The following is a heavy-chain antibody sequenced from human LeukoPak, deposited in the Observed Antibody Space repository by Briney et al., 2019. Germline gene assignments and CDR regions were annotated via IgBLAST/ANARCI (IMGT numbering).Heavy chain of an antibody. V-gene: IGHV3-23*01. D-gene: IGHD6-19*01. Sequence: PGGSLRLSCAASGFTFSSYAMSWVRQAPGKGLKWVSAISGSGGSKYYADSVKGRFTISRDNSKNTLYLQMNSLRAEDTAVYYCAKVLGVAVAGTVDYWGQGTLVTVSS. J-gene: IGHJ4*02. CDR1: GFTFSSYA. CDR2: ISGSGGSK. CDR3: AKVLGVAVAGTVDY.